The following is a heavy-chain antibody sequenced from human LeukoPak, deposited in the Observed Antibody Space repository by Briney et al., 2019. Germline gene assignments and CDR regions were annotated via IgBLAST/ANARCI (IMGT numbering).Heavy chain of an antibody. CDR3: ARDFAWGSGGAPIDDNWLDP. CDR1: GYIFSNYG. V-gene: IGHV1-18*01. Sequence: GASVKVSCKATGYIFSNYGISWVRQAPGHGLEWMGWISSVGNTNYAPKFQDRATMTTDTSTSTAYMELRSLRFDDTAVYYCARDFAWGSGGAPIDDNWLDPWGQGTLVTVSS. CDR2: ISSVGNT. D-gene: IGHD7-27*01. J-gene: IGHJ5*02.